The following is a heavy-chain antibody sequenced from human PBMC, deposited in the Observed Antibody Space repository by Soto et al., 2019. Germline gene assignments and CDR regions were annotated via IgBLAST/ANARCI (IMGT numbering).Heavy chain of an antibody. V-gene: IGHV1-69*02. Sequence: QVQLVQSGAEVKKPGSSVKVSCKASGCTFSSYTISWVRQAPGQGLEWMGRIIPILGIANYAQKFQGRVTITADKSTSTAYMELSSLRSEDTAVYYCATGYCSSTSCHPWGQGTLVTVSS. J-gene: IGHJ5*02. CDR1: GCTFSSYT. CDR3: ATGYCSSTSCHP. D-gene: IGHD2-2*01. CDR2: IIPILGIA.